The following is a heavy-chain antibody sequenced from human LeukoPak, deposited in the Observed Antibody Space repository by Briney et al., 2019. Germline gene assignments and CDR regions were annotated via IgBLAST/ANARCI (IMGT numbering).Heavy chain of an antibody. CDR3: ARAESMALYFLY. D-gene: IGHD1-14*01. CDR1: GYTFTDFG. CDR2: VSTYNGDT. V-gene: IGHV1-18*01. J-gene: IGHJ1*01. Sequence: ASVKVSCKASGYTFTDFGFIWERQAPGQGLEWMGWVSTYNGDTDYAKKFQDRVTMTTESSTQTTFMELRNLRSDDTAVYYCARAESMALYFLYWGQGTLVSVSS.